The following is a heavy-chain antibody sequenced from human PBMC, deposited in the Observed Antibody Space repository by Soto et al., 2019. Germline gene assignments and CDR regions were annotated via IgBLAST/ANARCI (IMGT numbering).Heavy chain of an antibody. CDR2: IYYSGST. CDR1: GVSISSGDYY. D-gene: IGHD2-15*01. J-gene: IGHJ4*02. CDR3: AGAPYCSGCSCNGPFDY. V-gene: IGHV4-30-4*01. Sequence: HVQLQESGPGLVKPSQTLSLTCTVSGVSISSGDYYWSWIRQPPGKGLEWIGYIYYSGSTYYNPFLKSGVTISVDTSKNHFSLKRSSVTAADTAVYYCAGAPYCSGCSCNGPFDYWCQGTLVTVSS.